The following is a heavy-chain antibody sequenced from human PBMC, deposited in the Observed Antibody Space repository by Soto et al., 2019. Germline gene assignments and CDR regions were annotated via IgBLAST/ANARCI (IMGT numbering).Heavy chain of an antibody. V-gene: IGHV4-59*08. CDR1: GGSISSYY. D-gene: IGHD3-9*01. CDR3: ARQHQSKQRYFDEYYFDY. CDR2: IYYSGST. J-gene: IGHJ4*02. Sequence: PSETLSLTCTVSGGSISSYYWSWIRQPPGKGLEWIGYIYYSGSTNYNPSLKSRVTISVDTSKNQFSLKLSSVTAADAAVYYCARQHQSKQRYFDEYYFDYWGQGTLVTVSS.